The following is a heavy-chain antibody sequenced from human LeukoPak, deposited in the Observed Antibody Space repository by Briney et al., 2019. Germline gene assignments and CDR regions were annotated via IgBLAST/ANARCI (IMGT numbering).Heavy chain of an antibody. V-gene: IGHV3-23*01. Sequence: GGSLRLSCAASGFTFSSYAMSWVRQAPGKGLEWVSIISGSAGSTYYADSVKGRFTISRDNSKNTLYLQMNSLRAEDTAVYYCAKTTDYYDSSGYPDYWGQGTLVTVSS. D-gene: IGHD3-22*01. CDR1: GFTFSSYA. CDR2: ISGSAGST. CDR3: AKTTDYYDSSGYPDY. J-gene: IGHJ4*02.